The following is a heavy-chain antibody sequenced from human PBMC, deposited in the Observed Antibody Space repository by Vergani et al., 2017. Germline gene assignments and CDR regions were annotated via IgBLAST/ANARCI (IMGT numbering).Heavy chain of an antibody. V-gene: IGHV3-74*01. Sequence: EVQLVESGGGLVQPGGSLRLSCAASGFTFSSYWMHWVRQAPGKGLVWVSRINSDGSSPSYADSVKGRFTISRDNAKNTLYLQMNSLRAEDTAVYYCARGSVAGPDLFDYWGQGTLVTVSS. CDR1: GFTFSSYW. D-gene: IGHD6-19*01. J-gene: IGHJ4*02. CDR3: ARGSVAGPDLFDY. CDR2: INSDGSSP.